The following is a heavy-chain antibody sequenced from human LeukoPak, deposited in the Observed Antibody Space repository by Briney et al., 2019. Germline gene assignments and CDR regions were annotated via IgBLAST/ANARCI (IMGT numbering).Heavy chain of an antibody. CDR3: ASSPASYGSGGYYYYYFDY. D-gene: IGHD3-10*01. Sequence: SETLSLTCAVYGGSFSGYYWSWIRQPPGKGLEWIGEINHRGSTNYNPSLKSRVTISVDTSKNQFSLKLSSVTAADTAVYYCASSPASYGSGGYYYYYFDYWGQGTLVTVSS. J-gene: IGHJ4*02. CDR2: INHRGST. V-gene: IGHV4-34*01. CDR1: GGSFSGYY.